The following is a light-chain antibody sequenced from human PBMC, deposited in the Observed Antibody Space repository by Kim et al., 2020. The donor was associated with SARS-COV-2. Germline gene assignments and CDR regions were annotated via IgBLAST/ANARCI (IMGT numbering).Light chain of an antibody. J-gene: IGLJ2*01. CDR3: SSYTSSSTLL. Sequence: GQSITISCTGTSSDVGGYNDVSWYQQHPGKAPKLMIYDVRKRPSGVSNRFSGSKSGNAASLTISELQAEDEADYYCSSYTSSSTLLFGGGTQLTVL. CDR1: SSDVGGYND. CDR2: DVR. V-gene: IGLV2-14*03.